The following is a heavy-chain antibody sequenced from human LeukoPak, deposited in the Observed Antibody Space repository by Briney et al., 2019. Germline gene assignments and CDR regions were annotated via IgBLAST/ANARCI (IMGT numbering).Heavy chain of an antibody. CDR1: GFTFSSYS. J-gene: IGHJ4*02. V-gene: IGHV3-21*01. D-gene: IGHD2-15*01. CDR3: ASRSSVAASGPG. CDR2: ISSSSSYI. Sequence: GGSLRLSCAASGFTFSSYSMNWVRQAPGKGLEWVSSISSSSSYIYYADSVRGRFTISRDNAKNSLYLQMSSLRAEDTALYYCASRSSVAASGPGWGQGTQVTVSS.